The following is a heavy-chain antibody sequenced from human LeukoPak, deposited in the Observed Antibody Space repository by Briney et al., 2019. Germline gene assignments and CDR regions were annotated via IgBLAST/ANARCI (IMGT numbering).Heavy chain of an antibody. Sequence: ASVQVSCKASGYTFTSYAMHWVRQAPGQRLEWMGWINAGNGNTKYSQKFQGRVTITRDTSASTAYMELSSLRSEDTAVYYCARGTPYGGSYYTFDYWGQGTLVTVSS. J-gene: IGHJ4*02. CDR2: INAGNGNT. V-gene: IGHV1-3*01. CDR3: ARGTPYGGSYYTFDY. D-gene: IGHD1-26*01. CDR1: GYTFTSYA.